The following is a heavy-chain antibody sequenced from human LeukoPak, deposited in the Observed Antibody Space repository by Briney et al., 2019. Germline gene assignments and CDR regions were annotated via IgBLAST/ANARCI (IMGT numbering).Heavy chain of an antibody. CDR1: GYTFTSYD. D-gene: IGHD6-6*01. V-gene: IGHV1-2*02. Sequence: ASVKVSCKASGYTFTSYDINWVRQAPGQGLEWMGWINPNSGGTNYAQKFQGRVTMTRDTSISTAYMELSRLRSDDTAVYYCARTYSSSDFGFDPWGQGTLVTVSS. CDR2: INPNSGGT. CDR3: ARTYSSSDFGFDP. J-gene: IGHJ5*02.